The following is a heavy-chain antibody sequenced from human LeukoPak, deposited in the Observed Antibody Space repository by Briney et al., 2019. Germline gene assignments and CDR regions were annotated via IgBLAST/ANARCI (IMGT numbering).Heavy chain of an antibody. CDR1: EFTFSGYW. CDR3: AKGHRSSSSFFDS. Sequence: GGSLRLSCAASEFTFSGYWMSWVRQAPGRGLEWVSAINGRGDDTYYPDSVKGRFTISRDNSDNTLYLQMNSLRAEDTAVYYYAKGHRSSSSFFDSWGQGILVTVSS. D-gene: IGHD6-19*01. J-gene: IGHJ4*02. V-gene: IGHV3-23*01. CDR2: INGRGDDT.